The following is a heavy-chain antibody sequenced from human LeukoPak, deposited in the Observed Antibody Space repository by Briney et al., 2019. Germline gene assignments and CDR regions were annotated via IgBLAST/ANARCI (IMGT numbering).Heavy chain of an antibody. CDR3: TRIDYYGSGSCLDY. D-gene: IGHD3-10*01. CDR2: ISSSGSTI. CDR1: GFTFSDYY. J-gene: IGHJ4*02. V-gene: IGHV3-11*01. Sequence: PGGSLRLSCAASGFTFSDYYMSWIRQAPGKGLEWVSYISSSGSTIYYADSVKGRFTISRDNAKNSLYLQMNSLRAEDTAVYYCTRIDYYGSGSCLDYWGQGTLVTVSS.